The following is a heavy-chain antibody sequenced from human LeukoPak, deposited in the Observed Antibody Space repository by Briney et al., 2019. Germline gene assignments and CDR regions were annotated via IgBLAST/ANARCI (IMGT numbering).Heavy chain of an antibody. D-gene: IGHD3-16*01. CDR2: IIPIFGTA. V-gene: IGHV1-69*13. J-gene: IGHJ4*02. CDR1: GYTFTSYG. CDR3: ASDARGTFTFGGDY. Sequence: SVKVSCKASGYTFTSYGISWVRQAPGQGLEWMGGIIPIFGTANYAQKFQGRVTITADESTSTAYMELSSLRSEDTAVYYCASDARGTFTFGGDYWGQGTLVTVSS.